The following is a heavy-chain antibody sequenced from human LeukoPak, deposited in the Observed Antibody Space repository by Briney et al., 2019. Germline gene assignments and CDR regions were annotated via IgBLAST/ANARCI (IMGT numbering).Heavy chain of an antibody. CDR3: ARVVSGYYDSSGYVDY. J-gene: IGHJ4*02. V-gene: IGHV3-13*01. Sequence: GGSLRLSCAASGFTFSSYDMHWVRQATGKGLEWVSAIGTAGDTYYPGSVKGRFTISRENAKNSLYLQMNSLRAEDTAVYYCARVVSGYYDSSGYVDYWGQGTLVTVYS. CDR1: GFTFSSYD. D-gene: IGHD3-22*01. CDR2: IGTAGDT.